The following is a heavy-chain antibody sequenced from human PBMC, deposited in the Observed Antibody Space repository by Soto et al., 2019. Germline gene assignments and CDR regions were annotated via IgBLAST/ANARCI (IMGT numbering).Heavy chain of an antibody. J-gene: IGHJ5*02. V-gene: IGHV4-30-2*01. CDR1: GGSISSGGYS. CDR2: IYHSGST. Sequence: SETLSLTCAVSGGSISSGGYSWSWIRQPPGKGLEWIGYIYHSGSTYYNPSLKSRVAISVDRSKNQFSLKLSSVTAADTAVYYCARGGRYCSGGSCYSGSGWFDPWGQGTLVTVSS. D-gene: IGHD2-15*01. CDR3: ARGGRYCSGGSCYSGSGWFDP.